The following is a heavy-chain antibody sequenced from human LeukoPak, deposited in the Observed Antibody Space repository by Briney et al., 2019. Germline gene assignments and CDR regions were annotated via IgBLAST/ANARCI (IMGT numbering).Heavy chain of an antibody. J-gene: IGHJ4*02. V-gene: IGHV1-3*01. CDR3: AREVSDSSGTDY. CDR1: GYTITSYA. D-gene: IGHD6-19*01. Sequence: ASVKVSCKASGYTITSYAMHWVRQAPGQRLEWKGWINAGNGNTKYSQKFQGRVTITRDTSASTAYMELSSLRSEDTAVYYCAREVSDSSGTDYWGQGTLVTVSS. CDR2: INAGNGNT.